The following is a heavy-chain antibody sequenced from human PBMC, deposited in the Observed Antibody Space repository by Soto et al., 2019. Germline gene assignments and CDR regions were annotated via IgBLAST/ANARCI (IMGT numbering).Heavy chain of an antibody. V-gene: IGHV3-53*01. D-gene: IGHD2-21*02. CDR3: ARSIGTGDTLQIGDS. CDR2: IYDNGNT. Sequence: EVQLAESGGGLIQPGGSLRLSCAASGFAVSDTYMSWFRQAPGKGLECVSVIYDNGNTYYAESVSGRFTISRDHSKNTLFLKMNTLRPEDTAIHYCARSIGTGDTLQIGDSWGQGTLVTVS. J-gene: IGHJ4*02. CDR1: GFAVSDTY.